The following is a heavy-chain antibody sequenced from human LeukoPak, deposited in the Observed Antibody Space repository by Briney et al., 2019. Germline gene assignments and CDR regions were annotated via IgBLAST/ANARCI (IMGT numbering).Heavy chain of an antibody. CDR2: INPSGGSS. CDR3: ARGYSYGTVNY. Sequence: GASVKVSCKASGYIFTSYSIHRVRQAPGQGLEWMGIINPSGGSSSYAQKFQGRVTMTRVTSTSTVYIELNSLRSEDTAVYYCARGYSYGTVNYWGQGTLVTVSS. V-gene: IGHV1-46*01. D-gene: IGHD5-18*01. J-gene: IGHJ4*02. CDR1: GYIFTSYS.